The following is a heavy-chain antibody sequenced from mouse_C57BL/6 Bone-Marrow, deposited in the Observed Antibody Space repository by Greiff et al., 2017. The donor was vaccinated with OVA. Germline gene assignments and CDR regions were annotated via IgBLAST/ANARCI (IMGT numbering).Heavy chain of an antibody. CDR2: ISSGGSYT. CDR1: GFTFSSYG. Sequence: EVMLVESGGDLVKPGGSLKLSCAASGFTFSSYGMSWVRQTPDKRLEWVATISSGGSYTYYPASVQGRFPISREKDKKTQNLQMSRLKDEDTDMEDGGRRAPWVADWGKGTLVT. V-gene: IGHV5-6*01. J-gene: IGHJ3*01. D-gene: IGHD3-3*01. CDR3: GRRAPWVAD.